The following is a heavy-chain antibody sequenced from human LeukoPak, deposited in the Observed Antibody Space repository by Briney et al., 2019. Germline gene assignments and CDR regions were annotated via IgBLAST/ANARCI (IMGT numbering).Heavy chain of an antibody. Sequence: GASVKVSCKASGYTFTSYDINWVRQATGQGLGWMGWMSPNSGNTGYAQKFQGRVTMTRNTSISTAYMELSSLRSEDTAVYYCVIAGFGESPWNDCLRQGALVTVSS. V-gene: IGHV1-8*01. D-gene: IGHD3-10*01. CDR3: VIAGFGESPWNDC. CDR2: MSPNSGNT. J-gene: IGHJ4*02. CDR1: GYTFTSYD.